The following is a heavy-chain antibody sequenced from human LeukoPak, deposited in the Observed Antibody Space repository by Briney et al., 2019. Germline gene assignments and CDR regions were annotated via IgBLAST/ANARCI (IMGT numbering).Heavy chain of an antibody. V-gene: IGHV4-31*03. J-gene: IGHJ4*02. Sequence: SETLSLTCTVSGGSIGSGTHYYNRIRQHPGKGLEWIGYIYHTGITSYNPSLKGRVTMSVDTSMNQVFLKVSSLTAADTAVYYCAASSGVTLGRFWGQGTLVSVSS. D-gene: IGHD3-16*01. CDR2: IYHTGIT. CDR3: AASSGVTLGRF. CDR1: GGSIGSGTHY.